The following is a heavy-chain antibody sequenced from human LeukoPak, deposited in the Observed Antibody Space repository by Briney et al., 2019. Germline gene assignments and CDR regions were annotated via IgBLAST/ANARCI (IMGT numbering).Heavy chain of an antibody. CDR3: TTYYYYYMDV. CDR1: GFTFSSYG. CDR2: IKSKTDGGTT. J-gene: IGHJ6*03. V-gene: IGHV3-15*01. Sequence: GGTLRLSCAASGFTFSSYGMSWVRQAPGKGLEWVGRIKSKTDGGTTDYAAPVKGRFTISRDDSKSTLYLQMNSLKTEDTAVYYCTTYYYYYMDVWGKGTTVTVSS.